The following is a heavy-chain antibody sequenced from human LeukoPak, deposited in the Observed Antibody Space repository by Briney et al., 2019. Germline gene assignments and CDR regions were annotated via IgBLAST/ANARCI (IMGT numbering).Heavy chain of an antibody. V-gene: IGHV3-30*18. CDR3: AKDRSRSWYPSFDY. CDR2: ISYDGSNK. Sequence: GGPLRLSCAASGFTFSSYGMHWVRQAPGKGLEWVAVISYDGSNKYYADSVKGRFTISRDNSKNTLYLQMNSLRAEDTAVYYCAKDRSRSWYPSFDYWGQGTLVTVSS. CDR1: GFTFSSYG. J-gene: IGHJ4*02. D-gene: IGHD6-13*01.